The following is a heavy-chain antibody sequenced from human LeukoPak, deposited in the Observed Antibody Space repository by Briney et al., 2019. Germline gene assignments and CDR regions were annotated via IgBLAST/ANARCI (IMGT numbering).Heavy chain of an antibody. CDR2: IIPILGIA. Sequence: GASVKVSCKASGGTFSSYAISWVRQAPGQGLEWMGRIIPILGIANYAQKFQGRVTITADKSTSTAYMELSSLRSEDTAVYYCARLMEAGRLTIIAADGVWGQGTTVTVSS. CDR1: GGTFSSYA. CDR3: ARLMEAGRLTIIAADGV. D-gene: IGHD6-6*01. V-gene: IGHV1-69*04. J-gene: IGHJ6*02.